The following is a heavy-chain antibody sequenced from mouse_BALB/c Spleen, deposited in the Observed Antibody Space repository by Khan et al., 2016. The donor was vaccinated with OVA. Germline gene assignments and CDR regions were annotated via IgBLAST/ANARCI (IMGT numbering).Heavy chain of an antibody. D-gene: IGHD1-1*01. V-gene: IGHV3-8*02. J-gene: IGHJ4*01. CDR2: ITYSGNT. Sequence: EVQLQESGPSLVKPSQTLSLTCSVTGDSITSGFWNWIRKFPGNKFEYLGYITYSGNTYYNPSLKSRISINRDTSKSQYYLQLNSVTTEDTATYYCARSYGSWAMDYWGQGTSVTVSS. CDR1: GDSITSGF. CDR3: ARSYGSWAMDY.